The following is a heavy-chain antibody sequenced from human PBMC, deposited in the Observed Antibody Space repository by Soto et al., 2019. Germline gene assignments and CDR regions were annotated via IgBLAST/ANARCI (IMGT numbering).Heavy chain of an antibody. V-gene: IGHV1-8*01. D-gene: IGHD2-2*01. CDR2: MNPNSGNT. J-gene: IGHJ6*03. CDR1: GYTFTSYD. CDR3: ARAPSNEYHLLSIVGLAPGQYSYYMDV. Sequence: ASVKVSCKASGYTFTSYDINWVRQAPGQGLEWMGWMNPNSGNTGYAQKFQGRVTLTRNTSIGTAYMELSSLRSEDTAVYYCARAPSNEYHLLSIVGLAPGQYSYYMDVWGKGTTVTVSS.